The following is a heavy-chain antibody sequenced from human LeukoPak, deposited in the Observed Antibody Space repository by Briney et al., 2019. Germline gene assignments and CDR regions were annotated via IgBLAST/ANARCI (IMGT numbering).Heavy chain of an antibody. CDR2: INHSGST. J-gene: IGHJ5*02. D-gene: IGHD1-26*01. CDR3: ARSRAIFRGIRLGNWFDP. Sequence: PSETLSLTCAVYGGSFSGYYWSWIRQPPGKGLEWIGEINHSGSTNYNPSLKSRVTISVDTSKNQFSLKLSSVTAADTAVYYCARSRAIFRGIRLGNWFDPWGQGTLVTVSS. V-gene: IGHV4-34*01. CDR1: GGSFSGYY.